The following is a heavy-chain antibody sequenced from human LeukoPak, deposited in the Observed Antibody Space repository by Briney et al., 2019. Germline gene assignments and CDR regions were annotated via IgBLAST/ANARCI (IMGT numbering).Heavy chain of an antibody. D-gene: IGHD2-15*01. CDR3: ARVSSLLTKQTWYFDL. V-gene: IGHV4-31*03. J-gene: IGHJ2*01. CDR2: IHHTENI. Sequence: PSETLSLTCTVSGGSINTGGHYWSWIRQHPDRGLEWIGYIHHTENIYYNPSLRSRIVISIDTSKSQFSLNLNSVTAADTAVYFCARVSSLLTKQTWYFDLWGRGTRVTVSS. CDR1: GGSINTGGHY.